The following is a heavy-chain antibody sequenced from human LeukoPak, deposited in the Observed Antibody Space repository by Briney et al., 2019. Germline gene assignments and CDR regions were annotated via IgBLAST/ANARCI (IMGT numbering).Heavy chain of an antibody. D-gene: IGHD5/OR15-5a*01. CDR2: VSSTGNTI. Sequence: PGGSLRLSCAASGFTFSDYYMSWMRQAPGKGLEWVSYVSSTGNTIYYADSVKGRFTVSRDNARNSLSLQMNSLRADDTAVYYCVRYLSSAFDHWGQGTLVTVSS. J-gene: IGHJ4*02. V-gene: IGHV3-11*01. CDR3: VRYLSSAFDH. CDR1: GFTFSDYY.